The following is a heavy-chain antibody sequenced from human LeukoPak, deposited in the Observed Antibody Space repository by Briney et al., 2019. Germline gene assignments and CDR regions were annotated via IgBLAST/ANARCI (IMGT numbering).Heavy chain of an antibody. CDR1: GYTFTSYD. D-gene: IGHD2-2*01. CDR2: MYPNSGNT. J-gene: IGHJ6*02. CDR3: ARTLNCSSTSCYKNYYGMDV. Sequence: GASVKASCKASGYTFTSYDINWVRQATGQGLEWMGWMYPNSGNTGYAQKFQGRVTMTRNTSISTAYMELSSLRSEDTAVYYCARTLNCSSTSCYKNYYGMDVWGQGTTVTVSS. V-gene: IGHV1-8*01.